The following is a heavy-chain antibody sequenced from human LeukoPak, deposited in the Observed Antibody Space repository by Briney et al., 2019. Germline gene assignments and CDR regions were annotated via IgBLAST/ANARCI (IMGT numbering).Heavy chain of an antibody. Sequence: SETLSLTCAVYGGCFSGYYWSSIRQPPGKGLEWIGEINHSGSTNYNPSLKSRVTISVDTSKNQFSLKLSSVTAADTAVYYWARKRVDFWSGYSRLLDYWGQETLVTVSS. J-gene: IGHJ4*02. D-gene: IGHD3-3*01. V-gene: IGHV4-34*01. CDR1: GGCFSGYY. CDR3: ARKRVDFWSGYSRLLDY. CDR2: INHSGST.